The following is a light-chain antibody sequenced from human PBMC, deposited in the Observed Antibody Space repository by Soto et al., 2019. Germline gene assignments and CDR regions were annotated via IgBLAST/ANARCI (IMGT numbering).Light chain of an antibody. CDR2: GNS. Sequence: QSVLTQPPSVPGAPGQRVTISCTGSSSNIGAGYDVHWYQQLPGTAPKLLIYGNSNRPSGVPDRFSGSKSDTSASLAITGLQAEDEADYYCQSYDSSLSGPGVFGGGTKLTVL. CDR3: QSYDSSLSGPGV. CDR1: SSNIGAGYD. J-gene: IGLJ2*01. V-gene: IGLV1-40*01.